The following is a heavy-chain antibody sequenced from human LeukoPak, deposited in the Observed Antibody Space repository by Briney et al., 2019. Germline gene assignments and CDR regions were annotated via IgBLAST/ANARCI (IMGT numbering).Heavy chain of an antibody. Sequence: GGSLRLSCAASGFTFSSYAMHWVRQAPGKGLEWVAVISYDGSNKYYADSVKGRFTISRDNSKNTLYLQMNSLRAEDTAVYYCAKDITYYDFDGWGQGTLVTVSS. CDR1: GFTFSSYA. V-gene: IGHV3-30-3*02. J-gene: IGHJ4*02. D-gene: IGHD3-3*01. CDR3: AKDITYYDFDG. CDR2: ISYDGSNK.